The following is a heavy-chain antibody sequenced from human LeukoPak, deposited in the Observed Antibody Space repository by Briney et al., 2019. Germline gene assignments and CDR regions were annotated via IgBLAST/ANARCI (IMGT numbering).Heavy chain of an antibody. J-gene: IGHJ4*02. CDR3: ARDRGRDGYIFDY. CDR2: INPNSGGS. V-gene: IGHV1-2*02. D-gene: IGHD5-24*01. CDR1: GYTFTGYY. Sequence: ASVKVSCKASGYTFTGYYMHWVRPAPGQRLEWMVWINPNSGGSNYAQKFQGRVTMTRDTSISTAYMELSRLRSDDTAVYYCARDRGRDGYIFDYWGQGTLVTVSS.